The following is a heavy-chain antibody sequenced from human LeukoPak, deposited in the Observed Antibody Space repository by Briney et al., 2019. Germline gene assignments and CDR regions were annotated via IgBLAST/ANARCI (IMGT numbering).Heavy chain of an antibody. V-gene: IGHV4-59*11. J-gene: IGHJ6*03. CDR1: GGSISSHY. D-gene: IGHD3-22*01. CDR2: IYYSGST. Sequence: PSQTLSLTCTVSGGSISSHYWSWIRQPPGKGLEWIGYIYYSGSTNYNPSLKSRVTISVDTSKNQFSLMLNSVTAADTAVYYCVRGLSGSSPGYYYYFYMDVWGKGTTVTVSS. CDR3: VRGLSGSSPGYYYYFYMDV.